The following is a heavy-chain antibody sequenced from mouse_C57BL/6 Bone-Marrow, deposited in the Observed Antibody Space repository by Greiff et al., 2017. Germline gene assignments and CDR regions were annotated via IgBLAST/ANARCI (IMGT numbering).Heavy chain of an antibody. V-gene: IGHV5-4*03. Sequence: DVKLVESGGGLVKPGGSLKLSCAASGFTFSSYAMSWVRQTPEKRLEWVATISDGGSSTYYPDNVKGRFTISRDNAKNNLYRQMSHLKSEDTAMYYCARAYSNLIAYWGQGTLVTVSA. J-gene: IGHJ3*01. CDR1: GFTFSSYA. CDR2: ISDGGSST. D-gene: IGHD2-5*01. CDR3: ARAYSNLIAY.